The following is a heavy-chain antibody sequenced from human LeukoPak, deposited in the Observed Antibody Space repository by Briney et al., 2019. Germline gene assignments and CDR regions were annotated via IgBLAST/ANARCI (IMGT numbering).Heavy chain of an antibody. CDR2: ISGSGGST. J-gene: IGHJ4*02. CDR3: AKAPYYYGSGSYYF. Sequence: GGSLRLSCAASGFTFSSYSMSWVRQAPGKGLEWVSAISGSGGSTYYADSVKGRFTISRDNSKNTLYLQMNSLRAEDTAVYYCAKAPYYYGSGSYYFRGQGTLVAVSS. V-gene: IGHV3-23*01. D-gene: IGHD3-10*01. CDR1: GFTFSSYS.